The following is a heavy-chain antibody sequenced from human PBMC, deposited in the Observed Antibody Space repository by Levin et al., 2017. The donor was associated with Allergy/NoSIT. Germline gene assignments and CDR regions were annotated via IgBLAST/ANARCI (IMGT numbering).Heavy chain of an antibody. CDR1: GFTFSSYA. CDR2: ISYDGSNK. J-gene: IGHJ6*02. CDR3: ARVEHLEWLLSQGMDV. V-gene: IGHV3-30*04. D-gene: IGHD3-3*01. Sequence: GESLKISCAASGFTFSSYAMHWVRQAPGKGLEWVAVISYDGSNKYYADSVKGRFTISRDNSKNTLYLQMNSLRAEDTAVYYCARVEHLEWLLSQGMDVWGQGTTVTVSS.